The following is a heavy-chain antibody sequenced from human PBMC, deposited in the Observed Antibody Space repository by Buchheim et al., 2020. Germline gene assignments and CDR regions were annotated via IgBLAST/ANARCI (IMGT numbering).Heavy chain of an antibody. Sequence: EVQLVESGGGLVQPGGSLRLSCVASGFTFSSYWMSWVRQAPGKGLQWVASIKQDGSDKNYVDSVKGRFTISRDNAKKSLYVQMNSLRAEDTAVYYCARGYYDSSGSQYYFDYWGQGT. CDR2: IKQDGSDK. V-gene: IGHV3-7*01. CDR1: GFTFSSYW. D-gene: IGHD3-22*01. CDR3: ARGYYDSSGSQYYFDY. J-gene: IGHJ4*02.